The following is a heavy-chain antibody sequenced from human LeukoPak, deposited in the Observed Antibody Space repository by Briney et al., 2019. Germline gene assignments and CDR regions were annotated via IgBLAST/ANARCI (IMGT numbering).Heavy chain of an antibody. CDR3: ARGGSYSSSSVDY. Sequence: PGGTLRLSCAASGFTVSSNYMSWVRQAPGKGLEWVSIIYSGGSTFYADSVKGRFTISRDNAKNTLYLQMNSLRAEDTAVYYCARGGSYSSSSVDYWGQGTLVTVSS. V-gene: IGHV3-53*01. D-gene: IGHD6-6*01. CDR1: GFTVSSNY. CDR2: IYSGGST. J-gene: IGHJ4*02.